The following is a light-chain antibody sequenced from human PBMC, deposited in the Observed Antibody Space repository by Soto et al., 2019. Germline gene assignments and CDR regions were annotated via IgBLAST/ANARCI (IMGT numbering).Light chain of an antibody. J-gene: IGLJ3*02. CDR3: SSYTNTAALAV. CDR2: EVT. V-gene: IGLV2-14*01. CDR1: RSDIGLYNY. Sequence: QSALTQPASVSGSPGQSITISSAGTRSDIGLYNYVSWYHQPPGEAPKLLIYEVTNRPSGISHRFSGSKAGNTASLTISGLQGEDEGDYYCSSYTNTAALAVFGGGTQLTVL.